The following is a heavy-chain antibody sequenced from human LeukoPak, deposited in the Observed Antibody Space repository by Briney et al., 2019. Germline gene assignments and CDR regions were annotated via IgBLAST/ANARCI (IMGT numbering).Heavy chain of an antibody. D-gene: IGHD5-12*01. CDR1: EYTFTGYY. Sequence: ASVKVSCKASEYTFTGYYMHWVRQAPGQGLEWMGWINPNSGGTNYAQKFQGRVTMTRDTSISTAYMELSRLRSDDTAVYYCARDPFYSGYDNFDYWGQGTLVTVSS. CDR2: INPNSGGT. CDR3: ARDPFYSGYDNFDY. V-gene: IGHV1-2*02. J-gene: IGHJ4*02.